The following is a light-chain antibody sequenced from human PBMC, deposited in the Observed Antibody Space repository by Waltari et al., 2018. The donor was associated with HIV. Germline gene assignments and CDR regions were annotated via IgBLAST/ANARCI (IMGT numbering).Light chain of an antibody. CDR2: GAS. CDR1: PSVRSAS. J-gene: IGKJ4*02. Sequence: EIVLTQSPGTLYLSPGERAPLSCRDRPSVRSASLAWYQQKPGQAPRLLIFGASSRAPGIPDRFSGSAAVTDVILTISRLEPEDCAVYYCQQYAASPLTFGGGTRVEIK. V-gene: IGKV3-20*01. CDR3: QQYAASPLT.